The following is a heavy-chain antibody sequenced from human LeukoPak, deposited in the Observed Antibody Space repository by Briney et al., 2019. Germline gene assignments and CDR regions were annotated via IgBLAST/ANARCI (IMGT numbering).Heavy chain of an antibody. CDR2: IIPIFGTA. CDR1: GGTFSSYA. Sequence: GASVKVSCKASGGTFSSYAISWVRQAPGQGLEWMGGIIPIFGTANYAQKFQGRVTITTDESTSTAYMELSSLRSEDTAVYYCARGPPTGYSSSWYPINYYFDYWGQGTLVTVSS. CDR3: ARGPPTGYSSSWYPINYYFDY. V-gene: IGHV1-69*05. D-gene: IGHD6-13*01. J-gene: IGHJ4*02.